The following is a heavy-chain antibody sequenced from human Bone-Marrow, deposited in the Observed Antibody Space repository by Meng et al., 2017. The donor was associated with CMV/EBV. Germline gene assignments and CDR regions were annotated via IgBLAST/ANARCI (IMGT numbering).Heavy chain of an antibody. J-gene: IGHJ6*02. Sequence: ASVKVSCKASGYTFTSYDINWVRQATGEGLEWMGWMNPNSGNTGYAQKFQGRVTMTRNTSVSTAYMQLSSLRSEGTAVYYFASGGRVGSSSMMDVWGQGTTVTVSS. D-gene: IGHD1-26*01. CDR2: MNPNSGNT. V-gene: IGHV1-8*01. CDR1: GYTFTSYD. CDR3: ASGGRVGSSSMMDV.